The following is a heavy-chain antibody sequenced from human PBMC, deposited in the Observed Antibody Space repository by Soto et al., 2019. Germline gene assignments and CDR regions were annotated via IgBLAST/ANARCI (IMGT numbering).Heavy chain of an antibody. CDR1: GFTFSSYG. Sequence: PGGSLRLSCAASGFTFSSYGMHWARQAPGKGLEWVAVIWYDGSNKYYADSVKGRFTISRDNSTNTLYLQMNSLRAEDTAVYYCARAHCGGDCYSGPIDYWGQGTLVTVSS. CDR2: IWYDGSNK. J-gene: IGHJ4*02. V-gene: IGHV3-33*01. CDR3: ARAHCGGDCYSGPIDY. D-gene: IGHD2-21*02.